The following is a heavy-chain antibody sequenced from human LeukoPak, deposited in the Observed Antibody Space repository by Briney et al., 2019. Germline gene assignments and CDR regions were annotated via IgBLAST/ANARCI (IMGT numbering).Heavy chain of an antibody. D-gene: IGHD3-10*01. J-gene: IGHJ6*04. CDR3: ARGDLWFGDEGGYYYGMDV. V-gene: IGHV3-33*01. Sequence: PEGSLRLSCAASGFTFSSYGMHWVRQAPGKGLEWVAVIWYDGSNKYYADSVKGRFTISRDNSKNTLYLQMNSLRAEDTAVYYCARGDLWFGDEGGYYYGMDVWGKGTTVTVSS. CDR1: GFTFSSYG. CDR2: IWYDGSNK.